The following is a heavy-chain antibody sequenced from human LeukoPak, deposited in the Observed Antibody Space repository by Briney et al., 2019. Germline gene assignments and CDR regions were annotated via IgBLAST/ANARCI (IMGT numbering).Heavy chain of an antibody. CDR1: GFTFSSYT. CDR3: AKRASGSGTSLYYFDY. J-gene: IGHJ4*02. V-gene: IGHV3-30-3*02. Sequence: TGRSLRLSCAVSGFTFSSYTMVWVRQAPGKGLEWVAVTSYDGSNKYYADSVKGRFTISRDNSKNTLYLQMNSLRAEDTAVYYCAKRASGSGTSLYYFDYWGQGTLVTVSS. D-gene: IGHD3-10*01. CDR2: TSYDGSNK.